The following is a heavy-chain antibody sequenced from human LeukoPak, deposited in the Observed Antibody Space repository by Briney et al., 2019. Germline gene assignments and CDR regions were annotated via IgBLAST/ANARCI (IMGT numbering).Heavy chain of an antibody. CDR1: GFTFSSYA. J-gene: IGHJ4*02. V-gene: IGHV3-30*04. CDR2: ISHDGSNK. D-gene: IGHD6-19*01. CDR3: ARGQIAVAGSHFDY. Sequence: PGGSLRLSCAASGFTFSSYAMYWVRQAPGKGLEWVAVISHDGSNKYYADSVKGRFTISRDNSKNTLYLQMNSLRAEDTAVYYCARGQIAVAGSHFDYWGQGTLVTVSS.